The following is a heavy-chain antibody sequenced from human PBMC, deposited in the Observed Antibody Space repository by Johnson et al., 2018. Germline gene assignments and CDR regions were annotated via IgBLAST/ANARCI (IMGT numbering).Heavy chain of an antibody. D-gene: IGHD5-24*01. CDR1: GFTFSSYD. CDR3: ARAQLGYYYMDV. J-gene: IGHJ6*03. Sequence: VQLVESGGGLVQPGGSLRLSCAASGFTFSSYDMHWVRQVTGKGLEWVSAIATGGDTYYPGSVKGRFTISRESAKNSLSLQMNSLRGEDTAVYYCARAQLGYYYMDVWGKGTTVTVSS. CDR2: IATGGDT. V-gene: IGHV3-13*01.